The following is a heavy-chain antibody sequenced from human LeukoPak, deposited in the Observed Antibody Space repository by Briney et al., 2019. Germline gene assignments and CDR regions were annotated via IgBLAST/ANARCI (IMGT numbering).Heavy chain of an antibody. V-gene: IGHV4-34*09. D-gene: IGHD2-15*01. CDR1: GGSFSGYY. Sequence: KSPETLSLTCAVYGGSFSGYYWSWIRQPPGKGLEWIGYIYYSGSTYYNPSLKSRVTISVDTSKNQFSLKLSSVTAADTAVYYCARDLLGYCSGGSCYSGYFDYWGQGTLVTVSS. J-gene: IGHJ4*02. CDR3: ARDLLGYCSGGSCYSGYFDY. CDR2: IYYSGST.